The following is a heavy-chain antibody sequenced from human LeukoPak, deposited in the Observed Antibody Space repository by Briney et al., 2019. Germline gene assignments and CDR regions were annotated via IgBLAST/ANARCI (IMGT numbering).Heavy chain of an antibody. CDR1: GGSISSGSYY. J-gene: IGHJ6*03. CDR3: ARATQWLVPYYYYMDV. Sequence: PSQTLSLTCTVSGGSISSGSYYWSWIRQPAGKGLEWIGRINTSGSTKYNPSLKSRVTISIDTSKNQFSLKLSSVTAADTAVYYCARATQWLVPYYYYMDVWGKGTTVTVSS. V-gene: IGHV4-61*02. CDR2: INTSGST. D-gene: IGHD6-19*01.